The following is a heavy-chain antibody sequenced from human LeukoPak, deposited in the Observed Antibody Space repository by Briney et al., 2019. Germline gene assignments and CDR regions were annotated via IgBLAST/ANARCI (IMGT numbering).Heavy chain of an antibody. V-gene: IGHV4-4*02. D-gene: IGHD3-22*01. J-gene: IGHJ4*02. Sequence: PXXTLSLTCTVSGDSFSSNNYWTWVRQPPGKGLEWIGEIYRSGATNYNPSLRGRVTVSLDKSKNQFSLRLNSVTAADTAIYYCARNAGYSDLNYWGQGVLVTVSS. CDR3: ARNAGYSDLNY. CDR1: GDSFSSNNY. CDR2: IYRSGAT.